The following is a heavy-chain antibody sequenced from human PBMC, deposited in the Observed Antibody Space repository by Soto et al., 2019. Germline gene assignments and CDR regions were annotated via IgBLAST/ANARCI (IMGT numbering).Heavy chain of an antibody. CDR3: AGHKAAVHITSHPLFDY. CDR1: GGSISNYY. D-gene: IGHD6-13*01. Sequence: SETLSLTCTVSGGSISNYYWSWIRQPPGKGLEWIGNIYYSGGTNYNPSLESRVTISVDTSKNQFSLNLNSVTAADTAVYCCAGHKAAVHITSHPLFDYWGQGTLVTVSS. CDR2: IYYSGGT. J-gene: IGHJ4*02. V-gene: IGHV4-59*08.